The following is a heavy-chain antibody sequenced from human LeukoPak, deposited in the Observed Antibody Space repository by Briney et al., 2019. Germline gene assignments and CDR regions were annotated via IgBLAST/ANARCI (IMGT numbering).Heavy chain of an antibody. CDR1: GYTFTSYG. V-gene: IGHV1-18*01. Sequence: ASVKVSCKASGYTFTSYGISWVRQAPGQGLEWMGWISAYNGNTNYAQKLQGRVTMTPDTSTSTAYMELRSLRSDDTAVYYCARGGRYCSSTSCKALDYWGQGTLVTVSS. J-gene: IGHJ4*02. D-gene: IGHD2-2*01. CDR2: ISAYNGNT. CDR3: ARGGRYCSSTSCKALDY.